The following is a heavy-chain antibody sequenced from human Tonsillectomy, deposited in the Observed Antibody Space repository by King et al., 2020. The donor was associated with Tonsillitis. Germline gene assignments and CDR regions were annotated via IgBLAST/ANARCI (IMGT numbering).Heavy chain of an antibody. CDR2: IYYSGST. CDR1: GGYISSSSYY. Sequence: QLQESGPGLVKPSETLSLTFTVSGGYISSSSYYWGWIRQPPGKGLEWIGSIYYSGSTYYNPSLKSRVTISVDTSKNQFSLKLSSVTAADTAVYYCARHRYYYDRSGYYQLYYFDYWGQGTLVTVSS. V-gene: IGHV4-39*07. CDR3: ARHRYYYDRSGYYQLYYFDY. D-gene: IGHD3-22*01. J-gene: IGHJ4*02.